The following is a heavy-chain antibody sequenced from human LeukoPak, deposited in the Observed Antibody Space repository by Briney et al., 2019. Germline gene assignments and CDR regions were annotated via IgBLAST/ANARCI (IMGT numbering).Heavy chain of an antibody. J-gene: IGHJ4*02. CDR3: AKDIAPDTAMVTHFDY. V-gene: IGHV3-9*01. CDR2: ISRNSGSI. CDR1: GFTFDDYA. D-gene: IGHD5-18*01. Sequence: GGSLRLSCAASGFTFDDYAMHWVRQAPGKGLEWVSGISRNSGSIGYADSVKGRFTISRDNAKNSLYLQMNSLRAEDTALYYCAKDIAPDTAMVTHFDYWGQGTLVTVSS.